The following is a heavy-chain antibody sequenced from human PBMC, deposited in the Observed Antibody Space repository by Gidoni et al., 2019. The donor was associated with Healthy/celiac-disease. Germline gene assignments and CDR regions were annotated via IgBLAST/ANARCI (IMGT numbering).Heavy chain of an antibody. J-gene: IGHJ4*02. Sequence: QVKLVETGGGVVQPGRAVRLPWADAGYTRSRYGMHWVRQAPGKGLEWVAVISYDGSNKYYADSVKGRFTISRDNSKNTLYLQMNSLRAEDTAVYYCAKDSADCGGDCYPNQFDYWGQGTLVTVSS. V-gene: IGHV3-30*18. CDR2: ISYDGSNK. CDR3: AKDSADCGGDCYPNQFDY. D-gene: IGHD2-21*02. CDR1: GYTRSRYG.